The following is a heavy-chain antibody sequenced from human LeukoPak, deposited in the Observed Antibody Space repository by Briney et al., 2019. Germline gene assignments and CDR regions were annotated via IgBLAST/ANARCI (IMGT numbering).Heavy chain of an antibody. Sequence: PGGSLRLSCAASGFTFSSYSMNWVRQAPGKGLEWVANIKRDGSEKYYVDSVKGRFTISRDNAKNSLYLQMNSLRAEDTAVYYCARESDVLRFLEWLSPIPYFDYWGQGTLVTVSS. D-gene: IGHD3-3*01. V-gene: IGHV3-7*01. J-gene: IGHJ4*02. CDR2: IKRDGSEK. CDR3: ARESDVLRFLEWLSPIPYFDY. CDR1: GFTFSSYS.